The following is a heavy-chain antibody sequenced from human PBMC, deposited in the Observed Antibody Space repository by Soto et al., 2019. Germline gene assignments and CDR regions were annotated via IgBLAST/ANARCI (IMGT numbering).Heavy chain of an antibody. V-gene: IGHV1-18*01. Sequence: QVQLVQSGAEVKKPGASVKVSCKTSGYTFTNFGISWVRQAPGQGLEWMGWINAYNGNTNYAQKFQGSVTMTTNTTTNTAYMELKILISNDTAVYSCVRGGTPTAYWGQGTLVSVSS. CDR3: VRGGTPTAY. D-gene: IGHD2-21*02. J-gene: IGHJ4*02. CDR2: INAYNGNT. CDR1: GYTFTNFG.